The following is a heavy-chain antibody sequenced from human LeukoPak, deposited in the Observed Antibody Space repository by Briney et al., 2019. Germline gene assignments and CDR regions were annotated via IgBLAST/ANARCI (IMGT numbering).Heavy chain of an antibody. CDR2: IGTYGGDT. J-gene: IGHJ5*01. D-gene: IGHD3-22*01. CDR1: TSR. Sequence: ASVKVSCKATSRISWVRQAPGQGLEWMGWIGTYGGDTYYAQKFQDRITVTTDTSTSTVYMELRNLRSDDTAVYYCARDLWNFYDDSGYNRDFDSWGQGTLVTVS. V-gene: IGHV1-18*01. CDR3: ARDLWNFYDDSGYNRDFDS.